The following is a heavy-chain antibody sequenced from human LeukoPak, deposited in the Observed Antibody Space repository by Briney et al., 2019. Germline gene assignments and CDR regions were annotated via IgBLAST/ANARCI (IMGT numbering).Heavy chain of an antibody. V-gene: IGHV1-69*05. D-gene: IGHD6-6*01. Sequence: SVKVSCKASGGTFSSYAISWVRQAPGQGLEWMGGIIPIFGTANYAQKFQGRVTITTDESTSTAYMELSSLRSEDTAVYCCARSRVSIDAFDIWGQGTMVTVSS. CDR3: ARSRVSIDAFDI. CDR1: GGTFSSYA. J-gene: IGHJ3*02. CDR2: IIPIFGTA.